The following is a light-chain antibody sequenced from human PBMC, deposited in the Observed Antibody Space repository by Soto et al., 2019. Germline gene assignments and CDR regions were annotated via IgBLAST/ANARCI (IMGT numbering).Light chain of an antibody. CDR1: QDVMYD. CDR2: GAS. J-gene: IGKJ1*01. Sequence: EIVLTQSPAALSVSPGGRATLSCRASQDVMYDLAWYQQKPGQAPWLLVYGASTRATDAPPRFRGSGSGREFSLTISSLQSEDFATYYCQQYRSWPRTFGQGSRVEIK. V-gene: IGKV3-15*01. CDR3: QQYRSWPRT.